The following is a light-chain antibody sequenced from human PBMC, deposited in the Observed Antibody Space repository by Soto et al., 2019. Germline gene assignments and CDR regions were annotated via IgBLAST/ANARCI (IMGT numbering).Light chain of an antibody. J-gene: IGKJ2*01. CDR3: KQSYSAPYT. V-gene: IGKV1-39*01. CDR2: AAS. CDR1: QFIRNY. Sequence: DIQMTQSPSSLSASVGERVTITCRASQFIRNYLNWYQHKPGKAPKLLIYAASTLQGGVPSRFSGSGSGTDFTLTINSLQPEDFATYYCKQSYSAPYTCGQGARLEI.